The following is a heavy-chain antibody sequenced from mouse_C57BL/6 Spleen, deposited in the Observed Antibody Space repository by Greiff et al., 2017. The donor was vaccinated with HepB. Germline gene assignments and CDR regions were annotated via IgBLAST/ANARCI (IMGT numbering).Heavy chain of an antibody. CDR3: ARRDDYLYYAMDY. D-gene: IGHD2-4*01. V-gene: IGHV1-54*01. J-gene: IGHJ4*01. CDR1: GYAFTNYL. Sequence: QVQLKESGAELVRPGTSVKVSCKASGYAFTNYLIEWVKQRPGQGLEWIGVINPGSGGTNYNEKFKGKATLTADKSSSTAYMQLSNLTSEDSAVYFCARRDDYLYYAMDYWGQGTSVTVTS. CDR2: INPGSGGT.